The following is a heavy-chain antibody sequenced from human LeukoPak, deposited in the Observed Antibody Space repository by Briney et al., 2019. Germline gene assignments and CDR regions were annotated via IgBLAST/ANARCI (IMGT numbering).Heavy chain of an antibody. Sequence: GGSLRLSCAASGFTFSSYGMHWVRQAPGKGLEWVAFIRYDGSNKYYADSVKGRFTISRDNSKNTLYLQMNSLRAEDTAVYYCAKEDVTTVDFDYWGQGTLVTVSS. J-gene: IGHJ4*02. V-gene: IGHV3-30*02. CDR2: IRYDGSNK. CDR3: AKEDVTTVDFDY. D-gene: IGHD3-3*01. CDR1: GFTFSSYG.